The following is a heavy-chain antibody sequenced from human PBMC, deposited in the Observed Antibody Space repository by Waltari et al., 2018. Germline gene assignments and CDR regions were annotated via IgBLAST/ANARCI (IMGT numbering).Heavy chain of an antibody. D-gene: IGHD3-10*01. CDR2: INSDGSST. CDR3: AKDSYGSGIYYYYYYGMDV. V-gene: IGHV3-74*01. Sequence: EVQLVESGGGLVQPGGSLRLSCAASGFTFSSYWMHWVRQAPGKGLVWVSRINSDGSSTSYADSVKGRFTISRDNAKNTLYLQMNSLRAEDTAVYYCAKDSYGSGIYYYYYYGMDVWGQGTTVTVSS. CDR1: GFTFSSYW. J-gene: IGHJ6*02.